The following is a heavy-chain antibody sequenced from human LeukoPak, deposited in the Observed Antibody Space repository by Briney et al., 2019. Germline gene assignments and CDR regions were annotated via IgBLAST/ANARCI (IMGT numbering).Heavy chain of an antibody. D-gene: IGHD1-1*01. Sequence: SQTLSLTCAISGDSVSNNNFAWNWIRQSPSRGLEWLGRTYCRSKWYNDYAVSVKSRITINPDTSKNQFSLQLNSVTPEDTAVYYCARENWISYNWFDPWGQGILVTVSS. V-gene: IGHV6-1*01. CDR2: TYCRSKWYN. CDR1: GDSVSNNNFA. J-gene: IGHJ5*02. CDR3: ARENWISYNWFDP.